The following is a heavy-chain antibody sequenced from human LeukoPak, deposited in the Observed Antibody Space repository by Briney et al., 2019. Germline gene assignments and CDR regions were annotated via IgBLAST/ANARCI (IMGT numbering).Heavy chain of an antibody. Sequence: SSQTLSLTCAVYGGSFSGYYWSWIRQPPGKGLEWIGEINHSGSTNYNPSLKSRVTISVDTSKNQFSLKLSSVTAADTAVYYCARRGDYYDSSGLNYWGQGTLVTVCS. CDR2: INHSGST. V-gene: IGHV4-34*01. CDR1: GGSFSGYY. J-gene: IGHJ4*02. D-gene: IGHD3-22*01. CDR3: ARRGDYYDSSGLNY.